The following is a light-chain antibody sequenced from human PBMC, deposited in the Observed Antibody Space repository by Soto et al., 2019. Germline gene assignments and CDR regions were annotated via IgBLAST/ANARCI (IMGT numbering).Light chain of an antibody. J-gene: IGKJ5*01. CDR3: QQYHNWPPIT. CDR2: GAS. Sequence: EIVMTQSPVTLSVSPGERATLSCRASQFVSSNLAWYQQKPGQAPRLLIYGASTRATGIPARLSGSGSGTEFTLTISNLQSEDFAVYFCQQYHNWPPITFGQGTRLEI. CDR1: QFVSSN. V-gene: IGKV3D-15*01.